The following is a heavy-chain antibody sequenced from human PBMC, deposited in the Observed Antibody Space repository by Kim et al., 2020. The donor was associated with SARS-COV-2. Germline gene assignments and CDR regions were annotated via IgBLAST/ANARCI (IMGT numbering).Heavy chain of an antibody. CDR1: GFAFSTYA. J-gene: IGHJ6*03. CDR2: ISAGGATS. Sequence: GGSLRLSCAASGFAFSTYALSWVRQAPGKGLEWVSVISAGGATSYYADSVKGRFTISRDNFQQTMYLQMNSLRVEDTAIYYCAKTFGFLDSGDQRYYYHNMEVGGNGTTVTVSS. CDR3: AKTFGFLDSGDQRYYYHNMEV. V-gene: IGHV3-23*01. D-gene: IGHD3-3*01.